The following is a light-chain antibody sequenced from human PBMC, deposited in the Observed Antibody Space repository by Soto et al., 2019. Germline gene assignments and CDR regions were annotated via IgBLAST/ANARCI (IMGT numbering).Light chain of an antibody. CDR1: QSVSSY. CDR2: GAS. V-gene: IGKV3-15*01. J-gene: IGKJ5*01. CDR3: QQYNNWPPIT. Sequence: LVMTHSPATLPVFFRGGPTLSSRSSQSVSSYLAWYQQKPGQAPRLLIYGASTRATGIPARFSGSGSGTEFTLTISSLQSEDFAVYYCQQYNNWPPITFGQGTRLEI.